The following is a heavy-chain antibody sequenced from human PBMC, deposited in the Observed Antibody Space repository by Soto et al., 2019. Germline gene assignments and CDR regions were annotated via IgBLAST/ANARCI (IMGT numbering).Heavy chain of an antibody. V-gene: IGHV4-39*01. D-gene: IGHD1-26*01. CDR3: ERHRRSGTYHAGHDY. Sequence: SETLSLTCIVSAGSISSTTYYWVWIRQPPGKGLEWIGSIYYSGSPSYNPSLKSRVTISVDASKDQFSLRLSSVTAADTGFFYCERHRRSGTYHAGHDYWGQGALVTVSS. CDR1: AGSISSTTYY. CDR2: IYYSGSP. J-gene: IGHJ4*02.